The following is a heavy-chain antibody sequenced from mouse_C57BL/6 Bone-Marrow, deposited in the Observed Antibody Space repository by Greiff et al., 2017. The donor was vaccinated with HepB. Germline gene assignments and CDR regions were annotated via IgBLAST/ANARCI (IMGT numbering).Heavy chain of an antibody. Sequence: QVQLQQSGAELVRPGASVTLSCKASGYTFTDYEMHWVKQTPVHGLEWIGAIDPETGGTAYNQKFKGKAILTADKSSSTAYMELRSLTSEDSAVYDFTRTYNGSSNWYFDVWGTGTTVTVSS. CDR2: IDPETGGT. V-gene: IGHV1-15*01. D-gene: IGHD1-1*01. J-gene: IGHJ1*03. CDR1: GYTFTDYE. CDR3: TRTYNGSSNWYFDV.